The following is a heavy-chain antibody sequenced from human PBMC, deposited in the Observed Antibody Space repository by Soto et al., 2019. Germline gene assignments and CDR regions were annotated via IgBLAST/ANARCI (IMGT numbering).Heavy chain of an antibody. Sequence: SETLSLTCTVSGGSISSYYWSWIRQPPGKGLEWIGYIYYSGSANYNPSLKSRVTISVDTSKNQFSLKLSSVTAADTAVYYCARGRAFWSGYYYWGQGTLVTVSS. CDR3: ARGRAFWSGYYY. V-gene: IGHV4-59*01. J-gene: IGHJ4*02. CDR1: GGSISSYY. CDR2: IYYSGSA. D-gene: IGHD3-3*01.